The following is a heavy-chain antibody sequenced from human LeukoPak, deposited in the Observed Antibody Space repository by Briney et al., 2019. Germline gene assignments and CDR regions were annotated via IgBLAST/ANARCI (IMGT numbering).Heavy chain of an antibody. V-gene: IGHV3-7*01. Sequence: PGGALRLSCASSGLNFSDSLRSGVGQAPGKGPEGVANIKKDGSEEPHLDSVKGRLTVSRDNARNSLFLHMNGLRAADTAVYYCATYDNWVAGDVWGQGTTVSVSS. CDR3: ATYDNWVAGDV. CDR1: GLNFSDSL. D-gene: IGHD1-20*01. CDR2: IKKDGSEE. J-gene: IGHJ6*02.